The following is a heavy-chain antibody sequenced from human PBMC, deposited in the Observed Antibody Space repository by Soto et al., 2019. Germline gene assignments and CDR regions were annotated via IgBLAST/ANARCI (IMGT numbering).Heavy chain of an antibody. Sequence: QVRLQESGPGLVKPSETLSLTCTVSGGSISSYYWSWIRQPPGKGLEWIGYIYYTGSTNSNPSLTRQLTISVDTSTKQCSLKLSSVTAADTAVYYCARHRPYSSPCYFDYWGQGTLVTVSS. CDR3: ARHRPYSSPCYFDY. D-gene: IGHD2-15*01. CDR2: IYYTGST. J-gene: IGHJ4*02. V-gene: IGHV4-59*08. CDR1: GGSISSYY.